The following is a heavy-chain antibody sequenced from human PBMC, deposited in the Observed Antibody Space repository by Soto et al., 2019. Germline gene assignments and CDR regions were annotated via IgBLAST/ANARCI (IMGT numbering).Heavy chain of an antibody. D-gene: IGHD1-1*01. J-gene: IGHJ4*02. CDR1: GFSFSSYW. V-gene: IGHV3-7*03. CDR2: IRQDGSEK. CDR3: MTTTRNRHFDY. Sequence: EVQLVESGGDLVQPRGSVRLSCEASGFSFSSYWMTWVRQAPGKRLEYVAIIRQDGSEKKYVDSVMGRFTISRDNAKTPSYLQMNSLRDEDTAVYYCMTTTRNRHFDYRGQGTLVTVSS.